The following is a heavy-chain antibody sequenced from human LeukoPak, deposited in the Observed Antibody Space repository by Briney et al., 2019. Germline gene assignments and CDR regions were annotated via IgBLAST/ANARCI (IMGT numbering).Heavy chain of an antibody. J-gene: IGHJ6*02. CDR2: ISNSGTTV. D-gene: IGHD2-8*01. CDR3: ALGTINKDYYFGMDV. V-gene: IGHV3-11*01. Sequence: GGSLRLSCAASGFTFSDYYMTWLRQAPGKGLEWLSYISNSGTTVFYADSVKGRFTVSRDNAKRSLYLQIESLRDDDTAVYHCALGTINKDYYFGMDVWGQGTTVTVSS. CDR1: GFTFSDYY.